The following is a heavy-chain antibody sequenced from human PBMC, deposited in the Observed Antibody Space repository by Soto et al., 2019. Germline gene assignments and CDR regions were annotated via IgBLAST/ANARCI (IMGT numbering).Heavy chain of an antibody. J-gene: IGHJ4*02. V-gene: IGHV3-7*01. Sequence: GGSLRLSCAASGFTFSSYWMSWVRQAPGKGLEWVANVKQDGSEKYYVDSVKGRFTISRDNAKNSLYLQMNSLRAEDTAVYYCARTDYDILTGYPDYWGQGTPVTLXS. CDR3: ARTDYDILTGYPDY. CDR2: VKQDGSEK. D-gene: IGHD3-9*01. CDR1: GFTFSSYW.